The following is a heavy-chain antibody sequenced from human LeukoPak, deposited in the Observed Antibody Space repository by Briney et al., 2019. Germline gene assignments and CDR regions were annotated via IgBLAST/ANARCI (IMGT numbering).Heavy chain of an antibody. CDR2: MNPNSGNT. V-gene: IGHV1-8*03. CDR1: GYTFTSYD. Sequence: RASVTVSCKASGYTFTSYDINWVRQATGQGLEWMGWMNPNSGNTGYAQKFQGRVTITRNTSISTAYMELSRLRSDDTAVYYCARDLELGPDYWGQGTLVTVSS. CDR3: ARDLELGPDY. D-gene: IGHD7-27*01. J-gene: IGHJ4*02.